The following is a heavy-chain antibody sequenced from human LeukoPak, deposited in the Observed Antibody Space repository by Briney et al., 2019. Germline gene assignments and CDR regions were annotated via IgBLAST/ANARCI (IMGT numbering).Heavy chain of an antibody. CDR2: IYPGDSDT. J-gene: IGHJ4*02. D-gene: IGHD7-27*01. Sequence: GESLKISCKDSGYSFTNYWIGWVRQMPGKGLEWMGIIYPGDSDTRYSPSFQGQVTISADKSISTAYLQWSSLKASDTAMYYCARGERGNWGLYYFDYWGQGTLVTVSS. CDR3: ARGERGNWGLYYFDY. CDR1: GYSFTNYW. V-gene: IGHV5-51*01.